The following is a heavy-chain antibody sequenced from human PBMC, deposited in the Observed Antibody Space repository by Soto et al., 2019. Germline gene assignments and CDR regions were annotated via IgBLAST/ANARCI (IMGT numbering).Heavy chain of an antibody. CDR1: GFSLSTSGEG. V-gene: IGHV2-5*02. D-gene: IGHD3-22*01. J-gene: IGHJ5*02. Sequence: GPTLVNPTETLTLTCTFSGFSLSTSGEGVNWIRQPPGKALEWLALIYWDDDKRYSPSLKSRLTITKDTSKNQVVLTMTNMDPVDTATYYCAHRRSSYFYDSSGYAQNRFYSRAQGTLVLGSA. CDR2: IYWDDDK. CDR3: AHRRSSYFYDSSGYAQNRFYS.